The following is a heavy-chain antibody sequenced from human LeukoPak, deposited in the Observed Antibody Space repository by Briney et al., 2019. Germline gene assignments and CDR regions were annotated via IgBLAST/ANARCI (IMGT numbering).Heavy chain of an antibody. D-gene: IGHD3-9*01. CDR2: IKQDGSEK. J-gene: IGHJ4*02. CDR3: AKGGGFDWVNPFDY. Sequence: GGSLRLSCAASGFTFSSYWMSWVRQAPGKGLEWVANIKQDGSEKYYVDSVKGRFTISRDNAKNSLYLQMNSLRAEDTALYYCAKGGGFDWVNPFDYWGQGTLVTVSS. CDR1: GFTFSSYW. V-gene: IGHV3-7*03.